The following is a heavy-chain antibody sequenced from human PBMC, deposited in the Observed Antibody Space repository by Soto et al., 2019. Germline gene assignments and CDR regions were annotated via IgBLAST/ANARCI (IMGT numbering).Heavy chain of an antibody. D-gene: IGHD2-15*01. CDR3: ARNGFCSGNSCYPNWFDP. CDR2: IYYSGST. V-gene: IGHV4-61*08. Sequence: SETLSLTCAVSGGSISSGGYSWSWIRQPPGRGLEWIAYIYYSGSTNYSPSLKSRVTISIDTSKNQFSLKLSSVTGADTAVYYCARNGFCSGNSCYPNWFDPWGQGTLVTVSS. CDR1: GGSISSGGYS. J-gene: IGHJ5*02.